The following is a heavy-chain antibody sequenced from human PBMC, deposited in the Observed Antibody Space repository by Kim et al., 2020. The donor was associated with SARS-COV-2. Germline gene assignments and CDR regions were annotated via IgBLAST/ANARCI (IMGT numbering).Heavy chain of an antibody. V-gene: IGHV1-3*01. CDR2: IDADNGNT. J-gene: IGHJ4*02. CDR3: ARNEDY. CDR1: GYTFTSYA. Sequence: ASVKVSCKASGYTFTSYAFHWVRQAPVQSLEWMGWIDADNGNTKYSQKFQGRVTITRDTSASTAYMELSSLKSEDTAVYYCARNEDYWGQGTLVTVSS.